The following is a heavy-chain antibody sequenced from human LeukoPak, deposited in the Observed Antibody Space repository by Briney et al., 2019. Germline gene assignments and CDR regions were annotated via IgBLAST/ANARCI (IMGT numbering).Heavy chain of an antibody. CDR1: GFTFSNAW. CDR3: TTDYSYGSGSHYGSIDY. J-gene: IGHJ4*02. V-gene: IGHV3-15*01. Sequence: GGSLRLSCAASGFTFSNAWMSWVRQAPGKGLEWVGRIKSKTDGGTTDYAAPVKGRFTISRDDSKNTLYLQMNSLKTEDTAVYYCTTDYSYGSGSHYGSIDYWGQGTLVTVSS. D-gene: IGHD3-10*01. CDR2: IKSKTDGGTT.